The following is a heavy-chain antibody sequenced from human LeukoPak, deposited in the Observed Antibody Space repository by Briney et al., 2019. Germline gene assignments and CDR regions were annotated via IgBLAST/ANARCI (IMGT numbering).Heavy chain of an antibody. J-gene: IGHJ3*02. V-gene: IGHV4-39*01. D-gene: IGHD6-6*01. CDR2: VYYSGTT. Sequence: PSETLSLTCTVSGGSISGSSHFWAWIRQPPGKGLKWIGSVYYSGTTYYNPSLKSRVTISVHTSKNQFSLKLTSVTAADTAVFYCARHWLSLTARFSSFDIWGQGTMVTVSS. CDR3: ARHWLSLTARFSSFDI. CDR1: GGSISGSSHF.